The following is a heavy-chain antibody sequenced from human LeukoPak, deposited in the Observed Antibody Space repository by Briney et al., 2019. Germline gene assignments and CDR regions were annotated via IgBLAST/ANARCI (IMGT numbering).Heavy chain of an antibody. CDR1: GYTFTGYY. Sequence: GASVKVSCKASGYTFTGYYMHWVRQAPGQGLEGMGWINPNSGGTNYAQKFQGRVTMTRDTSISTAYMELSRLRSDDTAVYYCATTTARTTVTGVGYWGQGTLVTVSS. CDR2: INPNSGGT. CDR3: ATTTARTTVTGVGY. J-gene: IGHJ4*02. D-gene: IGHD4-17*01. V-gene: IGHV1-2*02.